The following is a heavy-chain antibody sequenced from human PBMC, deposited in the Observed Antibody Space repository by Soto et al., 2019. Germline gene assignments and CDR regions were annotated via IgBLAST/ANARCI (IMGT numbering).Heavy chain of an antibody. CDR2: VFPGGST. V-gene: IGHV4-4*07. D-gene: IGHD6-13*01. CDR1: GGSINSHY. J-gene: IGHJ4*02. Sequence: PSETLSLTCSVSGGSINSHYWSWIRQPAGTGLELVGRVFPGGSTNYNPSLKSRVTISVDTSKNQFSLKLTSVTAADTAVYYCARQSTGYSVEVDYWGQGTLVTVSS. CDR3: ARQSTGYSVEVDY.